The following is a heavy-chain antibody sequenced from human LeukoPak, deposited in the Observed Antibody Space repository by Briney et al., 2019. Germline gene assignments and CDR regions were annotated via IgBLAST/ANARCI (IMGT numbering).Heavy chain of an antibody. CDR1: GYTFTSYD. V-gene: IGHV1-8*01. Sequence: ASVKVSCKASGYTFTSYDINWVRQAPGQGLEWMGWMNPNSGNTGYAQKFQGRVTMTRNTSISTAYMELSSLRSEDTAVYYCARDYGDYFSRFDYWGQGTLVTVSS. D-gene: IGHD4-17*01. CDR3: ARDYGDYFSRFDY. J-gene: IGHJ4*02. CDR2: MNPNSGNT.